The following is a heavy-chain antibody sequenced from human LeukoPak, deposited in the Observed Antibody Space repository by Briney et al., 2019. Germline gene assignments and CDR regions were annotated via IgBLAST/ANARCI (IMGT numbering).Heavy chain of an antibody. CDR1: GFTFSSYG. Sequence: PGGSLRLSCAASGFTFSSYGMHWVRQAPGKGLEWVAFIRYDGSNKYYADSVKGRFTISRDNSKNTLYLQMNSLRAEDTAVYYCAKDQGYSYGKVFDYWGQGTLVTVSS. V-gene: IGHV3-30*02. J-gene: IGHJ4*02. CDR2: IRYDGSNK. D-gene: IGHD5-18*01. CDR3: AKDQGYSYGKVFDY.